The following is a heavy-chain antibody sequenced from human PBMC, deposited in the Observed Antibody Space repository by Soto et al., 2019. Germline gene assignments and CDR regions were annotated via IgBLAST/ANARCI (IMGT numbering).Heavy chain of an antibody. Sequence: GGSLRLSCAASGFTFSSYAMSWVRQAPGKGLEWVSAISGSGGSTYYADSVKGRFTISRDNSKNTLYLQMNSLRAEDTAVYYCAKDSWDDILTGYYYHWFDPWGQGTLVTVSS. D-gene: IGHD3-9*01. J-gene: IGHJ5*02. V-gene: IGHV3-23*01. CDR2: ISGSGGST. CDR1: GFTFSSYA. CDR3: AKDSWDDILTGYYYHWFDP.